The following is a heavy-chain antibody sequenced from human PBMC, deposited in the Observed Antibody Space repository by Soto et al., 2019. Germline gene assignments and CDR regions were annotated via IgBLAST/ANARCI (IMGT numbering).Heavy chain of an antibody. CDR3: AKAVIAAAGKHFDY. V-gene: IGHV3-30*18. Sequence: GGSLRLSCAASGFTFSSYAMHWVRQAPGKGLEWVSVISYDGSNKYYADSVKGRFTISRDNSKNTLYLQMNSLRAEDSALYYCAKAVIAAAGKHFDYWGQGTLVTVSS. J-gene: IGHJ4*02. D-gene: IGHD6-13*01. CDR2: ISYDGSNK. CDR1: GFTFSSYA.